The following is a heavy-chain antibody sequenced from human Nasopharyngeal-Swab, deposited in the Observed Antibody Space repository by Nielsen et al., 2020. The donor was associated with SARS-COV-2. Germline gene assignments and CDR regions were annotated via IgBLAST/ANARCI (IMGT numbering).Heavy chain of an antibody. D-gene: IGHD3-10*01. CDR1: GFTFSSYD. V-gene: IGHV3-13*01. J-gene: IGHJ6*02. CDR3: ARGGRFYYGSGSSTSIYYGMDV. Sequence: GGSLRLSCAASGFTFSSYDMHWVRQATGKGLEWVSAIGTAGDTYYPGSVKGRFTISRENAKNSLYLQMNSLRAGDTAVYYCARGGRFYYGSGSSTSIYYGMDVWGQGTTVTVSS. CDR2: IGTAGDT.